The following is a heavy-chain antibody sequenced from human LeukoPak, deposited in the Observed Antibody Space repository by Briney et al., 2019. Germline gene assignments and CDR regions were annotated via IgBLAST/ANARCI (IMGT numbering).Heavy chain of an antibody. J-gene: IGHJ5*02. Sequence: SETLSPTCTVSGGSISSGGYYWSWIRQHPGKGLEWIGYIYYSGSTYYNPSLKSRVTISVDTSKNQFSLKLSSVTAADTAVYYCARGLGYCSGGSCYVSWFDPWGQGTLVTVSS. CDR2: IYYSGST. D-gene: IGHD2-15*01. V-gene: IGHV4-31*03. CDR1: GGSISSGGYY. CDR3: ARGLGYCSGGSCYVSWFDP.